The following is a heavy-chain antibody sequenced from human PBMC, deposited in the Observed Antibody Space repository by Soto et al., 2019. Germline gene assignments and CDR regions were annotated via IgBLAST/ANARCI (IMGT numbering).Heavy chain of an antibody. J-gene: IGHJ4*02. CDR2: IHRSSSTI. CDR1: GFTFNSYS. Sequence: RGSLRLSCVASGFTFNSYSMNLVRQAPGKGLEWVAYIHRSSSTIYYADSVKGRFTISRDNSKNTLYLQMNSLRAEDTAVYYCANEHYDILTGYYNKRFDYWGQGT. CDR3: ANEHYDILTGYYNKRFDY. V-gene: IGHV3-48*01. D-gene: IGHD3-9*01.